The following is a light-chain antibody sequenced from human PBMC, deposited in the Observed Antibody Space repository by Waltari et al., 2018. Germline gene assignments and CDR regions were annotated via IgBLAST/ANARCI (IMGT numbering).Light chain of an antibody. Sequence: DVVLTQSPLSLPVTLGQPASISCRSSQSLVDSDGSTYLNWFQQRPGQSPRHLIYKVSNRDSGVPDRFSGSGSGTDFTRKISRVEAEDVGVYYCMQGTHLPSTFGQGTKLEIK. V-gene: IGKV2-30*01. J-gene: IGKJ2*01. CDR1: QSLVDSDGSTY. CDR3: MQGTHLPST. CDR2: KVS.